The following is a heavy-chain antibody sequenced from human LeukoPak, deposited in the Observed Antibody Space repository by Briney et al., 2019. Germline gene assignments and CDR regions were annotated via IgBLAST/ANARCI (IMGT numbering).Heavy chain of an antibody. CDR2: INGSGCST. D-gene: IGHD3-22*01. J-gene: IGHJ3*02. CDR3: ARRGEKYASSGYYYNPSGAFDI. CDR1: GFTFSSYA. V-gene: IGHV3-23*01. Sequence: GGSLRLSCAASGFTFSSYAMLWVRQAPGKGLEWVSAINGSGCSTDYADSVKGRFTISRDNSKNTLYLQMNSLRAEDTAVYYCARRGEKYASSGYYYNPSGAFDIWGQGTMVTVSS.